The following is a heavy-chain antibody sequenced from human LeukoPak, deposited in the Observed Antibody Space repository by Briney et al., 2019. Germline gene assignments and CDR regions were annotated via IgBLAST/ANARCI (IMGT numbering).Heavy chain of an antibody. V-gene: IGHV4-59*08. J-gene: IGHJ4*02. CDR1: GASISSYY. Sequence: SETLSLTCTVSGASISSYYWSWIRQPPGRGLEWIGYISYSGSTNYNPSLKSRVTISADTSKNQVSLTLSSVTAADTAVYYCARHPELYFFDYWGQGTLVTVSS. CDR2: ISYSGST. CDR3: ARHPELYFFDY. D-gene: IGHD3-10*01.